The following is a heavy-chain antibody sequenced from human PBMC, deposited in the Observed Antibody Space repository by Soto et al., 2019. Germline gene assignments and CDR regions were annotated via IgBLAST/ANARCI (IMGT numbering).Heavy chain of an antibody. Sequence: QVQLVQSGAEVKKPGASVKVSCKASGHTFTGHHMHWVRQTPGQGLQWMGCINLESGDTRYAQKFQGRVTTTRDTSIPAVYMELSGLGADDTAVYYCGLEPTGTGGLDHWGQGTLVTVSS. CDR1: GHTFTGHH. D-gene: IGHD7-27*01. CDR3: GLEPTGTGGLDH. J-gene: IGHJ4*02. V-gene: IGHV1-2*02. CDR2: INLESGDT.